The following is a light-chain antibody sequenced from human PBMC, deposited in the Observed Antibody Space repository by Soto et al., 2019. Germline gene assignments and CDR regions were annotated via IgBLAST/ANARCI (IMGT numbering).Light chain of an antibody. Sequence: QSVLTQPPSASGTPGQRVTISCSGSSSNIGSNYVSWYQQLPGTAPKLLIYSNNQRPSGVPDRFSGSKSGTSASLAISRPRSEDEADYYCAAWDDSLRGYVFGTGPSSPS. CDR3: AAWDDSLRGYV. J-gene: IGLJ1*01. CDR2: SNN. CDR1: SSNIGSNY. V-gene: IGLV1-47*02.